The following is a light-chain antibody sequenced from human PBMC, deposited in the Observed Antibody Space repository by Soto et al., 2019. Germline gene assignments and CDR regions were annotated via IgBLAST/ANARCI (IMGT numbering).Light chain of an antibody. Sequence: QSVLTQPPSASGTPGQRVTISCSGSSSNIGSNYIYWYQRVPGTAPTLLIYRNDQRPSGVPDRFSGSKSGPSASLAISGLRSEDEADYFCSGWDDSLDGPVFGGGTQLTVL. CDR2: RND. CDR1: SSNIGSNY. J-gene: IGLJ2*01. V-gene: IGLV1-47*01. CDR3: SGWDDSLDGPV.